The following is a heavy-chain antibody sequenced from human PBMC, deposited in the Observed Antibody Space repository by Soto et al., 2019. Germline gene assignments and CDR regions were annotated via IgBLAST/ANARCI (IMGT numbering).Heavy chain of an antibody. J-gene: IGHJ4*02. V-gene: IGHV3-7*01. Sequence: VRQAPGKGLEWVANIKQDGSEKYYVDSVKGRFTISRDNAKNSLYLQMNSLRAEDTAVYYCARLAVPSDYWGQGTLVTVSS. D-gene: IGHD2-2*01. CDR3: ARLAVPSDY. CDR2: IKQDGSEK.